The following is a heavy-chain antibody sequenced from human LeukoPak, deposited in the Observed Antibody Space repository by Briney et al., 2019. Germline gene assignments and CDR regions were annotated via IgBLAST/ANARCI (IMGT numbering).Heavy chain of an antibody. J-gene: IGHJ3*02. CDR2: ISSSSSYI. D-gene: IGHD4-17*01. CDR3: ARDARFTVTTSVDAFDI. Sequence: KPGGSLRLSCAASGFTLSGYTINWVRQAPGKGLEWVSSISSSSSYIYYADSVKGRFTISRDNAKNSLYLQMNSLRAEDTAAYYCARDARFTVTTSVDAFDIWGQRTMVTVSS. CDR1: GFTLSGYT. V-gene: IGHV3-21*01.